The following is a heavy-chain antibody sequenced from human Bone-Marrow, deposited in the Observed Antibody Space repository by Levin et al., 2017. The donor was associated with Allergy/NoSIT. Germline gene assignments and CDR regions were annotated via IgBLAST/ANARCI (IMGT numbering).Heavy chain of an antibody. CDR2: ISGSGGVT. J-gene: IGHJ4*02. V-gene: IGHV3-23*01. D-gene: IGHD3-22*01. CDR3: AKSLADYSDRSAYGALDY. CDR1: GFTFSNYA. Sequence: TGGSLRLSCAASGFTFSNYALSWVRQAPGKGLEGVSAISGSGGVTYYADSVKGRFTISRDSSKNTLYLQMSSLRAEDTAVYYCAKSLADYSDRSAYGALDYWGQGTLVTVSS.